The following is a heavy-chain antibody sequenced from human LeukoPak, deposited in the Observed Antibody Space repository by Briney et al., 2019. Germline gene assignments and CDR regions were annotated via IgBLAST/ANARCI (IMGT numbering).Heavy chain of an antibody. D-gene: IGHD3-16*01. CDR3: ARGDYYDGGGRNWFDP. V-gene: IGHV4-59*01. CDR1: GGSISSYY. CDR2: IYYSGST. Sequence: SETLSLTCTVSGGSISSYYWSWIRQPPGKGLEWIGYIYYSGSTNYNPSLKSRVTMSVDTSRNQFSLRLTSVTAADTAVYYCARGDYYDGGGRNWFDPWGQGTLVTVSS. J-gene: IGHJ5*02.